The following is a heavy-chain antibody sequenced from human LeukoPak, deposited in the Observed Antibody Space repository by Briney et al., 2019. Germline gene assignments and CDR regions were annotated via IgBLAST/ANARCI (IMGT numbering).Heavy chain of an antibody. Sequence: SETLSHTCTVPGDSTSSGTNYWDWVRQPPGDWLEWKGNIYDSGTTHYNPSLKSRVNISGDTSKNQFSLKLNSVTAADTAIYYCATHRRSGSGGSENAFEIWGQGTMVTVSS. D-gene: IGHD5-12*01. V-gene: IGHV4-39*01. CDR1: GDSTSSGTNY. CDR2: IYDSGTT. CDR3: ATHRRSGSGGSENAFEI. J-gene: IGHJ3*02.